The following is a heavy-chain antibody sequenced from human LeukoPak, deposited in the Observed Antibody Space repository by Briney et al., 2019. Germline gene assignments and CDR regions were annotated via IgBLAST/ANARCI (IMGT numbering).Heavy chain of an antibody. V-gene: IGHV1-69*05. J-gene: IGHJ4*02. Sequence: SVKVSCKXSGGTFSSYAISWVRQAPGQGLEWMGRIIPIFGTANYVQKFQGRVTITTDESTSTAYMELSSLRSEDTAVYYCAREGGGYSYGLYPFWGQGTLVTVSS. CDR1: GGTFSSYA. CDR3: AREGGGYSYGLYPF. D-gene: IGHD5-18*01. CDR2: IIPIFGTA.